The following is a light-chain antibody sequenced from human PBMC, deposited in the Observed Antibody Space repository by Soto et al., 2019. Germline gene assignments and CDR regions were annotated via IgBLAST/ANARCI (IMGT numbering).Light chain of an antibody. V-gene: IGKV1-39*01. Sequence: DIQMTQSPSSLSASIGYRVTITCRASQSINTYLNWYQQKPGKAPELLIYAASSLQSGVTSRLSGRGSGTYSTLTISSLRPEDFATYYCQQGYSVPYTFGQGTKLEI. CDR1: QSINTY. CDR3: QQGYSVPYT. J-gene: IGKJ2*01. CDR2: AAS.